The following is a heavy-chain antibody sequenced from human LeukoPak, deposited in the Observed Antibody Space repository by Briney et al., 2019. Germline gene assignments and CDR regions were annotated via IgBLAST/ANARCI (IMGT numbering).Heavy chain of an antibody. CDR3: ARGLTNDY. V-gene: IGHV3-66*01. D-gene: IGHD2-2*01. CDR1: GFTFRSYG. Sequence: PGGSLRLSCAASGFTFRSYGMHWVRQAPGKGLEWVSVIYSGGSTYYAGSVKGRFTISRDNSKNTLYLQMNSLRAEDTAVYYCARGLTNDYWGQGTLVTVSS. CDR2: IYSGGST. J-gene: IGHJ4*02.